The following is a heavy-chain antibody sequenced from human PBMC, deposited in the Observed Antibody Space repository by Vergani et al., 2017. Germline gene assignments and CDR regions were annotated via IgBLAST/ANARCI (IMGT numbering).Heavy chain of an antibody. Sequence: QVQLPQWGAGLLKPSETLSLTCAVYGGSFSGYYWCWIRQPPGKGLEWIGEINHSGSTNYNPSLKSRVTISVDTSKNQFSLKLSSVTAADTAVYYCARAWRGAAAGLYWGQGTLVTVSS. CDR1: GGSFSGYY. CDR2: INHSGST. D-gene: IGHD6-13*01. J-gene: IGHJ4*02. CDR3: ARAWRGAAAGLY. V-gene: IGHV4-34*01.